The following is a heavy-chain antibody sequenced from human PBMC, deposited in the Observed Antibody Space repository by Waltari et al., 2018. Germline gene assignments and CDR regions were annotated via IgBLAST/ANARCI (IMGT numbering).Heavy chain of an antibody. D-gene: IGHD3-3*01. Sequence: QVQLQESGPGLVKPSETLSLTCTVPGGSISSYYWSWIRQPPGKGLEWIGYIYYSGSTNYNPSLKSRVTISVDTSKNQFSLKLSSVTAADTAVYYCARHSSYDSWSGPTPFDYWGQGTLVTVSS. V-gene: IGHV4-59*01. CDR3: ARHSSYDSWSGPTPFDY. J-gene: IGHJ4*02. CDR2: IYYSGST. CDR1: GGSISSYY.